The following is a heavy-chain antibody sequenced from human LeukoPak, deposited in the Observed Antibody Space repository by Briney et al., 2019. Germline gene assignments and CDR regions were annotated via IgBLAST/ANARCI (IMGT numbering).Heavy chain of an antibody. V-gene: IGHV4-61*02. CDR3: ARASGAYSSGWYGELDWFDP. CDR2: IYTSGST. Sequence: SETLSLTCTVSGGSISSGSYYWSWIRQPAGKGLEWIGRIYTSGSTNYNPSLKSRVTISVDTSKNQFSLKLSSVTAAGTAVHYCARASGAYSSGWYGELDWFDPWGQGTLVTVPS. CDR1: GGSISSGSYY. D-gene: IGHD6-19*01. J-gene: IGHJ5*02.